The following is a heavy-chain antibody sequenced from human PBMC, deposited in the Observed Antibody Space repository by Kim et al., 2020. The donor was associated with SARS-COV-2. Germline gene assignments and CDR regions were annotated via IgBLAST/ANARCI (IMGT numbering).Heavy chain of an antibody. V-gene: IGHV4-34*01. Sequence: SETLSLTCAVYGGSFSGYYWSWIRQPPGKGLEWIGEINHSGSTNYNPSLKSRVTISVDTSKNQFSLKLSSVTAADTAVYYCARLGSGSYYSFGCFDYWGQGTLVTVSS. CDR3: ARLGSGSYYSFGCFDY. CDR2: INHSGST. J-gene: IGHJ4*02. D-gene: IGHD3-10*01. CDR1: GGSFSGYY.